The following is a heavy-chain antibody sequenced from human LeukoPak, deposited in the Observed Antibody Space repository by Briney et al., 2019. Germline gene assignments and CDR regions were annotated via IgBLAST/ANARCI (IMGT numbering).Heavy chain of an antibody. Sequence: GSLRLSCAASGFTFSSYWMHWVRQAPGKGLVWVSRLNTDGSRTSYADSVKGRFTISRDNAKNMLYLQMNSLRAEDTAVYYCARALGKMVYFDYWGQGTLVTVSS. D-gene: IGHD3-10*01. CDR3: ARALGKMVYFDY. CDR2: LNTDGSRT. J-gene: IGHJ4*02. V-gene: IGHV3-74*01. CDR1: GFTFSSYW.